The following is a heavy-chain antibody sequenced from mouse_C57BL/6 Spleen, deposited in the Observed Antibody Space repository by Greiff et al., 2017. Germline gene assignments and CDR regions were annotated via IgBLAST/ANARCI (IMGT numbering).Heavy chain of an antibody. J-gene: IGHJ2*01. CDR1: GYTFTSYW. CDR2: IDPSDSYT. CDR3: ATTGAGAYYFDY. Sequence: QVQLQQPGAELVKPGASVKLSCKASGYTFTSYWMQWVKQRPGQGLEWIGAIDPSDSYTNYNQKFKGKATLTVDTSSSTAYMQLSSLTSEDSAVCYCATTGAGAYYFDYWGQGTTLTVSS. D-gene: IGHD4-1*01. V-gene: IGHV1-50*01.